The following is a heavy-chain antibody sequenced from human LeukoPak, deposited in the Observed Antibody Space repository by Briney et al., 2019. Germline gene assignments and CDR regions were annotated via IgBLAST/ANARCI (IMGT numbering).Heavy chain of an antibody. Sequence: PGGSLRLSCAASGFSFSTYGMIWVRQAPGKGLEWVSAITGGGGSTYYVDSVKGRFTISRDNSKNILYLQMNSLRAEDTAVYYCAKDGKRGNPYGYYYMDVWGKGTTVTISS. D-gene: IGHD3-3*01. J-gene: IGHJ6*03. CDR2: ITGGGGST. CDR1: GFSFSTYG. CDR3: AKDGKRGNPYGYYYMDV. V-gene: IGHV3-23*01.